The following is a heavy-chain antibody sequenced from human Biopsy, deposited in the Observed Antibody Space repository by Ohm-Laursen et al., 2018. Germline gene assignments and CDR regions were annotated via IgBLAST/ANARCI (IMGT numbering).Heavy chain of an antibody. CDR1: GFTLSSYS. CDR3: ARSRGSSGIATIYYYGMDV. Sequence: SLRLSCTASGFTLSSYSMNWVRQTPGKGLEWVSTISSSSDNIYYVDSVKGRFTISRDNAKNSLYLQMNNLRAEDTAVYYCARSRGSSGIATIYYYGMDVWGQGTTVTVSS. D-gene: IGHD3-10*01. V-gene: IGHV3-21*01. J-gene: IGHJ6*02. CDR2: ISSSSDNI.